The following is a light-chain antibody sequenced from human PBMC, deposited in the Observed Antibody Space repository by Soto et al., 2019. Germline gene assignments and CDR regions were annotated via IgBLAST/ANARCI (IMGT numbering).Light chain of an antibody. CDR2: KAS. V-gene: IGKV1-5*03. CDR1: QSISSW. Sequence: DIQMTQSPSTLSASVGDRVTITCRASQSISSWLAWYQQKPGKAPKLLIYKASSLESGVPSRFSGSGSGTDFTLTISRLQPDDFAMYYCQQYNSYPWTFGQGTKLEIK. CDR3: QQYNSYPWT. J-gene: IGKJ1*01.